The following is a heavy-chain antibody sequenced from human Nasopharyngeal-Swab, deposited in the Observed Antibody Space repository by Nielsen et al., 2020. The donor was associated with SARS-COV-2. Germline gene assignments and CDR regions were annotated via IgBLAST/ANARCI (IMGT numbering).Heavy chain of an antibody. CDR1: GGSFSGHY. Sequence: SETLSLTCAVYGGSFSGHYWSWIRQPPGKGLEWIGEINHSGSTNYNPSLKSRVTISVDTSKNQFSLKLSSVTAADTAVYYCAREPERVVLVRGGPACYMDVWGKGTTVTVSS. V-gene: IGHV4-34*01. CDR2: INHSGST. CDR3: AREPERVVLVRGGPACYMDV. D-gene: IGHD1-14*01. J-gene: IGHJ6*03.